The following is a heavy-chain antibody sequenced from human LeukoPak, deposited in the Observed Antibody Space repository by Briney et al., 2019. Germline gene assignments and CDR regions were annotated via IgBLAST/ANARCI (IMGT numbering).Heavy chain of an antibody. CDR2: IYTSGST. D-gene: IGHD6-13*01. V-gene: IGHV4-4*07. Sequence: SETLSLTCTVSGGSISSYYWSWIRQPAGKGLEWIGRIYTSGSTNYNPSLKSRVTMSVDTSKNQFSLKLSSVTAADTAVYYCARGLYSSSSTALNYWGQGTLVTVSS. CDR3: ARGLYSSSSTALNY. CDR1: GGSISSYY. J-gene: IGHJ4*02.